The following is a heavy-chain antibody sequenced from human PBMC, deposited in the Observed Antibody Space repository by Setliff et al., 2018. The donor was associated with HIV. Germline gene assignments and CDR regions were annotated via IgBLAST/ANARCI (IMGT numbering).Heavy chain of an antibody. D-gene: IGHD2-2*01. CDR1: GGSITGSPYF. CDR3: ARVIPAGVLANWFDP. J-gene: IGHJ5*02. V-gene: IGHV4-39*02. Sequence: PSETLSLTCTVSGGSITGSPYFWGWIRRPPLKGLEWIASIHYTGRTYYNPSLKSRVSTSVDPSKNHLSLKLTSVTAADTAVYYCARVIPAGVLANWFDPWGHGTLVTVSS. CDR2: IHYTGRT.